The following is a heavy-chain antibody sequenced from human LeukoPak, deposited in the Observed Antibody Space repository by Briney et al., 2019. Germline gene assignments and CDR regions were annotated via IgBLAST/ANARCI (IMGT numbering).Heavy chain of an antibody. Sequence: GGSLRLSCAASGFSFSSYSMNWVRQAPGKGLEWVSSISFSGTYICYADSLKGRITISRDNARRSLFLQMNSLRAEDTAVYYCARRASTERGHSYGLDYWGQGTLVTVSS. D-gene: IGHD5-18*01. CDR2: ISFSGTYI. CDR1: GFSFSSYS. CDR3: ARRASTERGHSYGLDY. V-gene: IGHV3-21*01. J-gene: IGHJ4*02.